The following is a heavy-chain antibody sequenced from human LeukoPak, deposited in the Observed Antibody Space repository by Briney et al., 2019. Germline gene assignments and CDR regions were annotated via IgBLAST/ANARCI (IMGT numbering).Heavy chain of an antibody. CDR3: AKANENRLRYLFSYWYFDP. D-gene: IGHD3-9*01. CDR2: ISGSGGST. V-gene: IGHV3-23*01. CDR1: GFTLSSYA. Sequence: GGSLRLSCAASGFTLSSYAMSWVRQAPGKGLEWVSAISGSGGSTYYADSVKGRFTISRDNSKNTLYLQMNSLRAEDTAVYYCAKANENRLRYLFSYWYFDPWGQGTLVTVSS. J-gene: IGHJ5*02.